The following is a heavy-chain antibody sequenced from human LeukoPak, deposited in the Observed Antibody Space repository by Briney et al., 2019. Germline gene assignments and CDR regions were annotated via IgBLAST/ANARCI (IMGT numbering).Heavy chain of an antibody. D-gene: IGHD4-17*01. CDR1: GSTFSSYW. Sequence: GGSLRLSCAASGSTFSSYWMHWVRQAPGKGLVWVSRINSDGSSTSYADSVKGRFTISRDNAKNTLYLQMNSLRAEDTAVYYCARDADYGDFFFDYWGQGTLVTVSS. CDR3: ARDADYGDFFFDY. CDR2: INSDGSST. V-gene: IGHV3-74*01. J-gene: IGHJ4*02.